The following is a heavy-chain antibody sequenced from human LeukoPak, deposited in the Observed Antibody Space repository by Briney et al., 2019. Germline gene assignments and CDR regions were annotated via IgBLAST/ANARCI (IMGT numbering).Heavy chain of an antibody. J-gene: IGHJ4*02. CDR3: AKQLGYCSDGSCYFPY. Sequence: GGSLRLSCAASGFTFSSSAMSWVRQAPGKGLEWVSAISNNGGYTYYTDSVQGRFTISRDNSKSTLCLQMNSLRAEDTAVYYCAKQLGYCSDGSCYFPYWGQGTLVTVSS. CDR2: ISNNGGYT. CDR1: GFTFSSSA. D-gene: IGHD2-15*01. V-gene: IGHV3-23*01.